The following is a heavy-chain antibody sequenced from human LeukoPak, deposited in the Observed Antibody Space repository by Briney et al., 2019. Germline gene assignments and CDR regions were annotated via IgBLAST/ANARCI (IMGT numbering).Heavy chain of an antibody. J-gene: IGHJ4*02. Sequence: SETLSLTCAIYSESFSGYFWSWIRQPPGKGLEWIGEIYHSGSTNYNASLKSRVTISVDKSKNQFSLKLNSVTAADTAVYYCARGYVLVWFGELLRGSTYFDYWGQGTLVTVSS. CDR3: ARGYVLVWFGELLRGSTYFDY. V-gene: IGHV4-34*01. CDR1: SESFSGYF. D-gene: IGHD3-10*01. CDR2: IYHSGST.